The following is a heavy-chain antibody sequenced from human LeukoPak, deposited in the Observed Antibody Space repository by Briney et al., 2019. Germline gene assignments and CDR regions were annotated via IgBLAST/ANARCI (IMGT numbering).Heavy chain of an antibody. CDR2: IKQDGSEK. CDR1: GFTFSSYW. Sequence: QPGGSLRLSCAASGFTFSSYWMSWVRQAPGKGLEWVANIKQDGSEKYYADSVKGRFTISRDNAKNSLYLQMNSLRAEDTAVYYCARTAASDAFDIWGQGTMVTVSS. CDR3: ARTAASDAFDI. D-gene: IGHD6-13*01. J-gene: IGHJ3*02. V-gene: IGHV3-7*01.